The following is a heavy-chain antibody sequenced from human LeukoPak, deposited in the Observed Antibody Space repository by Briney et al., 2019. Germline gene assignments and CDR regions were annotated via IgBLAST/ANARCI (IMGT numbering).Heavy chain of an antibody. D-gene: IGHD3-22*01. CDR2: IKSDGKT. V-gene: IGHV3-74*01. CDR3: ARAPSEVGGYYPEYFRH. Sequence: GGSLRLSCEASGFTFSRYWMHWVRQAPGKGLVWVSRIKSDGKTNYADSVKGRFTVSRDNAKNTVSLQMDSLRAEDTGVYYCARAPSEVGGYYPEYFRHWGQGTLVTVSS. J-gene: IGHJ1*01. CDR1: GFTFSRYW.